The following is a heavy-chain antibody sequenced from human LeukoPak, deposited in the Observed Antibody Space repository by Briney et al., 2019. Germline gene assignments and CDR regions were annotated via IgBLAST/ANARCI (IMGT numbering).Heavy chain of an antibody. V-gene: IGHV4-34*01. CDR1: GGSFSGYY. CDR3: ANRRYSSSSFDY. Sequence: SETLSLTCAVYGGSFSGYYWSWIRQPPGKGLEWIGEINHSGSTNYNPSLKSRVTISVDTSKNQFSLKLSSVTAADTAVYYCANRRYSSSSFDYWGQGNLVTVSS. J-gene: IGHJ4*02. CDR2: INHSGST. D-gene: IGHD6-6*01.